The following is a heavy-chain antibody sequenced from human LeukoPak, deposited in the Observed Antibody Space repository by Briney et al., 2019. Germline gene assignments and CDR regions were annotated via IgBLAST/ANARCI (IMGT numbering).Heavy chain of an antibody. CDR3: AKDYYYGSGSYYAFDY. Sequence: PGGSLRLSCAASGFTFSSYAMTWVRQAPGKGLEWVSAISGGGGSTHYADSVKGRFTISRDDSKNTLYLQMNSLRADDTAVYYCAKDYYYGSGSYYAFDYWGQGTLVTVSS. CDR1: GFTFSSYA. J-gene: IGHJ4*02. V-gene: IGHV3-23*01. CDR2: ISGGGGST. D-gene: IGHD3-10*01.